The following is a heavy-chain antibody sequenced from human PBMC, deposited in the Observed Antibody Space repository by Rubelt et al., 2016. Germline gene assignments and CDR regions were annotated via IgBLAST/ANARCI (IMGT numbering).Heavy chain of an antibody. V-gene: IGHV3-33*01. CDR3: TTERESVYYYDSSGYYHHMDFDY. D-gene: IGHD3-22*01. CDR2: IWYDGSNK. J-gene: IGHJ4*02. Sequence: EWVAVIWYDGSNKYYADSEKGRFTISRDNSKNTLYLQMNSLRAEDTAVYYCTTERESVYYYDSSGYYHHMDFDYWGQGTLVTVSS.